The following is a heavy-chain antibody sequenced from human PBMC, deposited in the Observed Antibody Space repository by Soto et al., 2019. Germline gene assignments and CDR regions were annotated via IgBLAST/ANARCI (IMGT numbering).Heavy chain of an antibody. Sequence: GGSLRLSCAASGFTFDDYAMHWVRQAPGKGLEWVSGISWNSGSIGYADSVKGRFTISRDNAKNSLYLQMNSLRAEDTALYYCAKVLGSRLRAEYFQHWGQGTLVTVS. V-gene: IGHV3-9*01. CDR1: GFTFDDYA. J-gene: IGHJ1*01. CDR2: ISWNSGSI. D-gene: IGHD6-13*01. CDR3: AKVLGSRLRAEYFQH.